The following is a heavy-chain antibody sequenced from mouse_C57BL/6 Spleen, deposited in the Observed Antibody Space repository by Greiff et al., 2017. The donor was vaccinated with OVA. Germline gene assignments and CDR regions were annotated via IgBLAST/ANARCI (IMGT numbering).Heavy chain of an antibody. D-gene: IGHD1-1*01. CDR2: ISDGGSYT. CDR3: ARKGLITTVGGYFDV. CDR1: GFTFSSYA. V-gene: IGHV5-4*03. J-gene: IGHJ1*03. Sequence: EVMLVESGGGLVKPGGSLKLSCAASGFTFSSYAMSWVRQTPEKRLEWVATISDGGSYTYYPDNVKGRFTISRDNAKNNLYLQMSHLKSEDTAMYYCARKGLITTVGGYFDVWGTGTTVTVSS.